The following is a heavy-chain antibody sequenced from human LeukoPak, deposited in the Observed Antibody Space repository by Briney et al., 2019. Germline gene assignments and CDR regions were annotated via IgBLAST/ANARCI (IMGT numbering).Heavy chain of an antibody. CDR3: ARASSGWYGY. CDR2: ISSNGGST. V-gene: IGHV3-64*01. Sequence: GGSLRLSRVVSGFTFSSYAMHWVRQAPGKGLEHVSAISSNGGSTYYANSVKGRFTISRDNSKNTLYLQMGSLRVEGMAVYYCARASSGWYGYWGQGTLVTVSS. J-gene: IGHJ4*02. D-gene: IGHD6-19*01. CDR1: GFTFSSYA.